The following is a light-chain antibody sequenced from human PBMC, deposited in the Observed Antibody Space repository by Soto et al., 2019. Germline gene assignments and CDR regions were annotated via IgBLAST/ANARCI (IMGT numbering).Light chain of an antibody. CDR2: AAT. J-gene: IGKJ2*01. Sequence: DIQMPQSPSSLSASAGDTVSITCRAGQTFNNYLNWYQHKPGKVPKLLIYAATALQSGVPSRFSASASGTDFTLTIINVQPEDCGTYYCQQSYTSQQTFGQGTKLEI. V-gene: IGKV1-39*01. CDR3: QQSYTSQQT. CDR1: QTFNNY.